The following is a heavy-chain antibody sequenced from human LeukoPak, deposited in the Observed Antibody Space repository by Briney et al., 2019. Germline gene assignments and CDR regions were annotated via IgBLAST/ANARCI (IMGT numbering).Heavy chain of an antibody. Sequence: ASVKVSCKASGYTFTGYYMHWVRQAPGQGLGWMGWINPNSGGTNYAQKFQGRVTMTRDTSISTAYMELSRLRSDDTAVYYCARVRILSRSFDYWGQGTLVTVSS. CDR3: ARVRILSRSFDY. CDR1: GYTFTGYY. V-gene: IGHV1-2*02. D-gene: IGHD2/OR15-2a*01. CDR2: INPNSGGT. J-gene: IGHJ4*02.